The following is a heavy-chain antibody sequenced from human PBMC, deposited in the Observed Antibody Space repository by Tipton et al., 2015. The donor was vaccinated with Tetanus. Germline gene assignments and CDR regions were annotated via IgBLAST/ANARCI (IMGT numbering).Heavy chain of an antibody. CDR1: GGSIRGGTFY. J-gene: IGHJ4*02. CDR3: ARHQSGYFTPFDY. Sequence: TLSLTCIVSGGSIRGGTFYWGWIRQPPGEGLEWIGSIYESGDTYYIPSLKSRVTISVDTSKNQFSLNLNSMAAADTGVYYCARHQSGYFTPFDYWGQGNLVTVSS. CDR2: IYESGDT. V-gene: IGHV4-39*01. D-gene: IGHD3-3*01.